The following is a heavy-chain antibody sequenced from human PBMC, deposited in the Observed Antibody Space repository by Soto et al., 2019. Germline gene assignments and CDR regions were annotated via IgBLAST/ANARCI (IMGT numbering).Heavy chain of an antibody. Sequence: EVQLVESGGGLVQPGGSLILSCATSGFTFCDYWMSWVRQAPGKRLEWVANTKQDESEKYYVGSVKGRFTISRDNAKNSLYLQMNSLRADDTAVYFCVREGDSGFFSWGQGTLVTVSS. CDR3: VREGDSGFFS. CDR1: GFTFCDYW. V-gene: IGHV3-7*01. CDR2: TKQDESEK. J-gene: IGHJ5*02. D-gene: IGHD6-25*01.